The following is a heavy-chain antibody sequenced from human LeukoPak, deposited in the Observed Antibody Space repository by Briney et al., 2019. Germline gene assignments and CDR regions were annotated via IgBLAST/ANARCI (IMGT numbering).Heavy chain of an antibody. CDR1: GYTFTAYY. Sequence: ASVKVSXKASGYTFTAYYMHWVRQAPGQGLEWMGRINPNTGVTNFAQRFQGRVTMTRDTSISTAYLELNRLTSDDMAVYYCARQLSPYAFDIWGQGTVVTVSS. CDR3: ARQLSPYAFDI. CDR2: INPNTGVT. D-gene: IGHD5-18*01. J-gene: IGHJ3*02. V-gene: IGHV1-2*06.